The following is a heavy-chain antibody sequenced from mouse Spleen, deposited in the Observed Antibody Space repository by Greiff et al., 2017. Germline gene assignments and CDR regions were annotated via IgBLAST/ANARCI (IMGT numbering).Heavy chain of an antibody. Sequence: EVKLVESGPELVKPGASVKMSCKASGYTFTDYNMHWVKQSHGKSLEWIGYINPNNGGTGYNQKFKGKATLTVNKSSSTAYMELRSLTSEDSAVYYCARFSYGPGDYWGQGTLVTVSA. D-gene: IGHD2-1*01. V-gene: IGHV1-22*01. CDR2: INPNNGGT. CDR1: GYTFTDYN. J-gene: IGHJ3*01. CDR3: ARFSYGPGDY.